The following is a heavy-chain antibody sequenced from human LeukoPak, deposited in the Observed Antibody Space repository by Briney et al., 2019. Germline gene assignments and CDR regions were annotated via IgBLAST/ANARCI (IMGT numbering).Heavy chain of an antibody. J-gene: IGHJ3*02. CDR1: GFTFSSYA. V-gene: IGHV3-23*01. CDR3: AKQLRITIFGVVTHMPDAFDI. Sequence: GGSLRLSCAASGFTFSSYAMSWVRQAPGKGLEWVSAISGSGGSTYYADSVKGRFTTSRDNSKNTLYLQMNSLRAEDTAVYYCAKQLRITIFGVVTHMPDAFDIWGQGTMVTVSS. D-gene: IGHD3-3*01. CDR2: ISGSGGST.